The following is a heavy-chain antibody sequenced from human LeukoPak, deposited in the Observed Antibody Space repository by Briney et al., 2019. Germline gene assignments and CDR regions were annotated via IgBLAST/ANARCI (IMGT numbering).Heavy chain of an antibody. CDR1: GYSFSTYW. D-gene: IGHD2-2*01. Sequence: GESLKISCKGSGYSFSTYWIGWVRQMPGKGLEWMGMIYPADSDTRYSPSFQGQVTISADKSISTAYLQWSSLKASDTAMYYCASPPTRECSSISCPLSYWGQGTLVPVSS. J-gene: IGHJ4*02. V-gene: IGHV5-51*01. CDR3: ASPPTRECSSISCPLSY. CDR2: IYPADSDT.